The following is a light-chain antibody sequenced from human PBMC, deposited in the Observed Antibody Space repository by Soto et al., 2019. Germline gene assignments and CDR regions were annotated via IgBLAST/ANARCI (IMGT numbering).Light chain of an antibody. CDR2: DAS. CDR3: KQYDNLPNT. Sequence: DIQMTQSASSLSAFVGDRVTITCQASQDIRKYLNWYQQKPGKAPKLLIYDASNLETGVPSRFSGSGSGTAFTLTISSLQPEDIATYYCKQYDNLPNTFGQGTKLEIK. V-gene: IGKV1-33*01. CDR1: QDIRKY. J-gene: IGKJ2*01.